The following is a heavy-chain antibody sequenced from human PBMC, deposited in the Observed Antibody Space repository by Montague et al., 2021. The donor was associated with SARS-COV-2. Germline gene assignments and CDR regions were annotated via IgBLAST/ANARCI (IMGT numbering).Heavy chain of an antibody. CDR2: INHRGTT. Sequence: SETLSLTCAVYGGSFSVSGYYWSWIRQPQGKGLEWIGKINHRGTTTYNPSLNGRVTMSVDTSKNQFSLNLSSVTAADTAVYYCACGEITTRGLIYYYGMDVWGQGTTVTVSS. CDR3: ACGEITTRGLIYYYGMDV. V-gene: IGHV4-34*01. J-gene: IGHJ6*02. D-gene: IGHD4-11*01. CDR1: GGSFSVSGYY.